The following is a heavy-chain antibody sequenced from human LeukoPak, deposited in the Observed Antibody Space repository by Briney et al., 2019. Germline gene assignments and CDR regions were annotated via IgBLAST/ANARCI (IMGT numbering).Heavy chain of an antibody. J-gene: IGHJ4*02. Sequence: SETLSLTCAVSGGSISSGGYYWSWIRQPPGKGLEWIGEINHSGSTNYNPSLKSRVTISVDTSKNQFSLKLSSVTAADTAVYYCASGSSGWLHWGQGTLVTVSS. D-gene: IGHD6-19*01. CDR1: GGSISSGGYY. V-gene: IGHV4-34*01. CDR3: ASGSSGWLH. CDR2: INHSGST.